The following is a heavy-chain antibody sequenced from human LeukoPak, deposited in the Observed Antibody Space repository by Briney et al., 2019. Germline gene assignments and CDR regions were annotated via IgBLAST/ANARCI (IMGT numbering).Heavy chain of an antibody. J-gene: IGHJ4*02. CDR3: ARVGCSGGSCYDY. D-gene: IGHD2-15*01. CDR1: GGSISSYY. Sequence: SETLSLTCTVSGGSISSYYWSWLRQPPGKGLEWIGYIYYSGSTNYNPSLKSRVTISVDTSKNQFSLKLSSVTAADTAVYYCARVGCSGGSCYDYWGQGTLVTVSS. V-gene: IGHV4-59*01. CDR2: IYYSGST.